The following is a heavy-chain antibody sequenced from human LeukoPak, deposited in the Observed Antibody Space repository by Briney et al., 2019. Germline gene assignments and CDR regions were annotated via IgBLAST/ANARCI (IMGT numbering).Heavy chain of an antibody. D-gene: IGHD3-16*01. CDR1: GFTFDDYA. Sequence: PGGSLRLSCAASGFTFDDYAMHWVRQVPGKGLECVSLISGDGGSTYYADSVKGRFTISRDNSKNSLYLQMNSLRTEDTALYYCAKDIWVRIYYYGMDVWGQGTTVTVSS. J-gene: IGHJ6*02. CDR3: AKDIWVRIYYYGMDV. CDR2: ISGDGGST. V-gene: IGHV3-43*02.